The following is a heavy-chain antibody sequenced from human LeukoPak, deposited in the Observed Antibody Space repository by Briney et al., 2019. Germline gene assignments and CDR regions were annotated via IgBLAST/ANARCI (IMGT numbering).Heavy chain of an antibody. CDR1: GYTFTGYY. CDR2: INPNSGGT. Sequence: GASVKVSCKASGYTFTGYYMHWVRQAPGQGLEWMGWINPNSGGTNYAQKFQGRVTMTRDTSISTAYMELSRLRSDDTAVYYCATGAVAGRSSGHGGWTDAFDIWGQGTMVTVSS. CDR3: ATGAVAGRSSGHGGWTDAFDI. D-gene: IGHD6-19*01. J-gene: IGHJ3*02. V-gene: IGHV1-2*02.